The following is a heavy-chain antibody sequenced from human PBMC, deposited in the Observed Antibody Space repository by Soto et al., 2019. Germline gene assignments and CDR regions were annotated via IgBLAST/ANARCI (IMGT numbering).Heavy chain of an antibody. CDR2: INPNSGGT. Sequence: ASVKVSCKASGYTFTAYFIHRVRQAPGQGLEWLGWINPNSGGTKFAEKFQGRLTMTGDASIDTVYMDLSILQSDDTAVYYCAKEMVGGGLRPNFDNWGQGTLVTVSS. V-gene: IGHV1-2*02. CDR1: GYTFTAYF. CDR3: AKEMVGGGLRPNFDN. D-gene: IGHD2-15*01. J-gene: IGHJ4*02.